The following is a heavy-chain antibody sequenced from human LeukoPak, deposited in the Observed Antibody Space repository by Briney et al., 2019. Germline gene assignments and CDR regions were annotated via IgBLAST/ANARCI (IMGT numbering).Heavy chain of an antibody. CDR1: GSTFSSYA. J-gene: IGHJ4*02. CDR3: ARGLEGTYYYDSSGSIFDY. Sequence: GRSLRLSCAASGSTFSSYAMHWVRQAPGKGLEWVAVISYDGSNKYHADSVKGRFTISRDDSKNTLYLQMNSLRAEDTAVYYCARGLEGTYYYDSSGSIFDYWGQGTLVTVSS. CDR2: ISYDGSNK. D-gene: IGHD3-22*01. V-gene: IGHV3-30*04.